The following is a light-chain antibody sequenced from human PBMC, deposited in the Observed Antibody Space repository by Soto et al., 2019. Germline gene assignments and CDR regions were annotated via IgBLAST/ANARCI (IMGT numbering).Light chain of an antibody. Sequence: QSGLPQPASVSGSPGQSITLSCTGTSSDVGAYNYVSWYQQHPGKAPKLMIYEVINRPSGVSNRFSGSKSGNTASLTISGLQAEDEADYCCGSYPSASTFVFGTGSSVTGL. J-gene: IGLJ1*01. CDR3: GSYPSASTFV. CDR1: SSDVGAYNY. CDR2: EVI. V-gene: IGLV2-14*01.